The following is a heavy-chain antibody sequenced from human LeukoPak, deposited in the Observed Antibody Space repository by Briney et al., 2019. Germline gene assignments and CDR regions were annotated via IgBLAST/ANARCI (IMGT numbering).Heavy chain of an antibody. CDR2: IYTSGST. Sequence: SETLSLTCTVSGGSISSGSYYWSWIRQPAGKGLEWIGRIYTSGSTNYNPSLKSRVTISVDTSKNQFSLKLSSVTAADTAVYYCAGYCSSTSCYGHYYYYGMDVWGQGTTVTVSS. CDR1: GGSISSGSYY. J-gene: IGHJ6*02. D-gene: IGHD2-2*01. CDR3: AGYCSSTSCYGHYYYYGMDV. V-gene: IGHV4-61*02.